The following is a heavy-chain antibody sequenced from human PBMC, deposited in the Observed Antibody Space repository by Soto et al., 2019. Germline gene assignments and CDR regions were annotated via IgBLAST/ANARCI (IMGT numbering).Heavy chain of an antibody. Sequence: GASVKVSCKASGYTFTSYGISWVRQAPGQGLEWMGWISAYNGNTNYAQKLQGRATMTTDTSTSTAYMELRSLRSDDTAVYYCARGQYCTNGVCPYYYYGMDVWGQGTTVTVSS. D-gene: IGHD2-8*01. CDR1: GYTFTSYG. CDR2: ISAYNGNT. V-gene: IGHV1-18*01. J-gene: IGHJ6*02. CDR3: ARGQYCTNGVCPYYYYGMDV.